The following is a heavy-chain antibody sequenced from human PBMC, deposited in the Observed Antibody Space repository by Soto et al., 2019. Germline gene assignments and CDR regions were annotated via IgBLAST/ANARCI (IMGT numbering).Heavy chain of an antibody. CDR1: GYTFTHYG. Sequence: QVQLVQSGAEVKKPGASVKVSCKASGYTFTHYGISWVRQAPGQGLEWMGWVSAYNGNTNYAQKLQGRVTMTTDTSKSPAYMDLTSLRSDDTAVYYCARWPLVVVTAYYFDYWGQGTLVTVSS. CDR2: VSAYNGNT. D-gene: IGHD2-21*02. CDR3: ARWPLVVVTAYYFDY. J-gene: IGHJ4*02. V-gene: IGHV1-18*01.